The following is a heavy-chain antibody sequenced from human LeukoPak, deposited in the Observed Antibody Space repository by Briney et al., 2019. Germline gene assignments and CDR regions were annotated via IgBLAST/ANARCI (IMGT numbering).Heavy chain of an antibody. CDR1: GGSFSGYY. CDR3: ARAGVVPAAISRAFDI. Sequence: PSETLSLTCAVYGGSFSGYYWSWIRQPPGKGLEWIGYIYHNGDTYYNPSLKSRVSISVDTSKNQFSLKLSSVTAADTAVYYCARAGVVPAAISRAFDIWGQGSVVTVSS. D-gene: IGHD2-2*02. J-gene: IGHJ3*02. V-gene: IGHV4-34*01. CDR2: IYHNGDT.